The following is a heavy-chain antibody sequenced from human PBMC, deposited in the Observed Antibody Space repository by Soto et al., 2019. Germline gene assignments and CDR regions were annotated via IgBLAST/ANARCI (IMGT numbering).Heavy chain of an antibody. Sequence: VGSLRLSCAASGFTFSSYGMHWVRQAPGKGLEWVAVISYDGSNKYYADSVKGRFTISRDNSKNTLYLQMNSLRAEDTAVYYCAKEGAGIDYWGQGTLVTVSS. CDR1: GFTFSSYG. CDR2: ISYDGSNK. CDR3: AKEGAGIDY. D-gene: IGHD3-16*01. V-gene: IGHV3-30*18. J-gene: IGHJ4*02.